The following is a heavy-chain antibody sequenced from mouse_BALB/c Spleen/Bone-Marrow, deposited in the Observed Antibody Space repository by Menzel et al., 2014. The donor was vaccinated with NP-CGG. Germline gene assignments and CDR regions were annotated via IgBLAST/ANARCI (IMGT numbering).Heavy chain of an antibody. J-gene: IGHJ4*01. CDR3: ARHRYGAMDY. CDR2: IWSDGST. CDR1: GFSLTSYG. V-gene: IGHV2-6-2*01. Sequence: QVQLQQSGPDLVAPSQSLSITCTVSGFSLTSYGVHWVRQPPGEGLEWLVVIWSDGSTTYNSALKSRLSISKDNSKSQVFLKMNSLQTDDTAMYYCARHRYGAMDYWGQGTSVTVSS. D-gene: IGHD2-14*01.